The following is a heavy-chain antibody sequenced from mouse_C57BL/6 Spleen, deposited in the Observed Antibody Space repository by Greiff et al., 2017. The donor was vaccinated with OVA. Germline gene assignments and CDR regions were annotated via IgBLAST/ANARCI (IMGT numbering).Heavy chain of an antibody. CDR3: ARGERAYYAMDY. Sequence: VQLQQPGAELVRPGSSVKLSCKASGYTFTSYWMHWVKQRPIQGLEWIGNIDPSDSETHYNQKFKDKATLTVDKSSSTAYMQLSSLTSEDSAVYYCARGERAYYAMDYWGQGTSVTVSS. D-gene: IGHD3-1*01. CDR1: GYTFTSYW. V-gene: IGHV1-52*01. CDR2: IDPSDSET. J-gene: IGHJ4*01.